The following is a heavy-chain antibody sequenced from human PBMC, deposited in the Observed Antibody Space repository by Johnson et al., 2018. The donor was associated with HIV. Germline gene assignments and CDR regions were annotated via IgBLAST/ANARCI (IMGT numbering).Heavy chain of an antibody. Sequence: VQLVESGGGLVQPGGSLRLSCAASGFTFSSYAMSWVRQAPGQGLQWVSTVTGSDSSSYYADSVKGRFAISRDDSKNTLFLQMNSLRAEDTAIYYCAKDGSGTYPNAFDIWGQGTKVTVSS. CDR3: AKDGSGTYPNAFDI. CDR2: VTGSDSSS. J-gene: IGHJ3*02. CDR1: GFTFSSYA. D-gene: IGHD1-26*01. V-gene: IGHV3-23*04.